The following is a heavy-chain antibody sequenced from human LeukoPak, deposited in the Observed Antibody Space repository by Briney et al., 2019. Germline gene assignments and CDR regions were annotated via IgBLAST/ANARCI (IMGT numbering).Heavy chain of an antibody. CDR1: GYRFTNYW. CDR2: IYPGDSET. D-gene: IGHD1-26*01. J-gene: IGHJ4*02. Sequence: SGESLKISCKGSGYRFTNYWIGWVRQMPGKGLEWMGIIYPGDSETRYSPSFQGQVTISADKSISTAYLQWSNLKASDTAMYYCARRRDLYSGSYYPFDYWGQGTLVTVSS. CDR3: ARRRDLYSGSYYPFDY. V-gene: IGHV5-51*01.